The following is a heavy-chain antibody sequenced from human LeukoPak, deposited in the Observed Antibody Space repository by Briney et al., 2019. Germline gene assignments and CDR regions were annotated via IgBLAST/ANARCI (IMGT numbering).Heavy chain of an antibody. CDR1: GYPFTTSW. CDR2: IYAGNSDA. Sequence: PGESLRISCQGFGYPFTTSWIGWVRPLPGKGVEWTAIIYAGNSDAKYSPSFQGQVSISTDRSISTAYLHWSSPKASDTAIYYCAIINHPDGRVYWGQGTLVTVSS. D-gene: IGHD5-24*01. CDR3: AIINHPDGRVY. J-gene: IGHJ4*02. V-gene: IGHV5-51*01.